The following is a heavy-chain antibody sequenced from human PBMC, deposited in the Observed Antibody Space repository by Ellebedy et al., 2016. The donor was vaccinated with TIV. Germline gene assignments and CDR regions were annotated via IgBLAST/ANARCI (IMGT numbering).Heavy chain of an antibody. V-gene: IGHV3-23*01. D-gene: IGHD2-2*01. CDR2: ISGSGGST. CDR3: AKEVPSFYYFDY. J-gene: IGHJ4*02. CDR1: GFTFSSYA. Sequence: GGSLRLXCAASGFTFSSYAMSWVRQAPGKGLEWVSAISGSGGSTYYADSVKGRFTISRDNAKNSLYLQMNSLRAEDTAVYYCAKEVPSFYYFDYWGQGTLVTVSS.